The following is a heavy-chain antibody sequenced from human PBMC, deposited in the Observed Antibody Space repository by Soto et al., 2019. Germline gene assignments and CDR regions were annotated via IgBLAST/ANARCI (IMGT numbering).Heavy chain of an antibody. CDR2: TSPSSHEI. V-gene: IGHV3-48*02. CDR3: VKVPLDFAYFGL. D-gene: IGHD2-21*01. Sequence: GGSLRLSCAASGFLLSSHSMYWVRQAPGKGLEWVSYTSPSSHEIYYADSARGRFAMSRDNARNSVSLQMNSLRDDDTAVYYSVKVPLDFAYFGLWGQGSLVTVSS. CDR1: GFLLSSHS. J-gene: IGHJ4*02.